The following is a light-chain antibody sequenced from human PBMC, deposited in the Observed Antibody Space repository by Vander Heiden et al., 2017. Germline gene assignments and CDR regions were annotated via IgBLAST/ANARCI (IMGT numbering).Light chain of an antibody. Sequence: DIQMTQSPSSVSASVGDTVTITCRASQDISTWLDWYQQKPGEAPKLLIYAASIWQSGAPSRFSGSGSGTDFTLTITSLQPEDFATYYCQQANSFLWTFGQGTKVEMK. J-gene: IGKJ1*01. CDR3: QQANSFLWT. CDR2: AAS. CDR1: QDISTW. V-gene: IGKV1-12*02.